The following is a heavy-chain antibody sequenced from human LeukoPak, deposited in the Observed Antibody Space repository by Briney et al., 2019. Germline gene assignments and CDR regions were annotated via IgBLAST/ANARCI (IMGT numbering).Heavy chain of an antibody. J-gene: IGHJ4*02. V-gene: IGHV4-39*07. CDR1: GGSIRSSSYY. CDR2: IYYSGNT. CDR3: ARDYGGYSAYWDY. Sequence: PSETLSLTCSVSGGSIRSSSYYWGWIRQPPGKGLEWIGSIYYSGNTYYNPSLKSRVTMSVDTSKNQFSLRLSSVTAADTAVYYCARDYGGYSAYWDYWGQGSLVTVSA. D-gene: IGHD5-12*01.